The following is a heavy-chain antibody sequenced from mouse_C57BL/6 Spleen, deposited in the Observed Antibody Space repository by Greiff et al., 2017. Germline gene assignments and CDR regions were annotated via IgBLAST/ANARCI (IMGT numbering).Heavy chain of an antibody. CDR2: IYPGSGST. V-gene: IGHV1-55*01. D-gene: IGHD2-12*01. CDR3: ARGYDGDYAMDY. CDR1: GYTFTSYW. J-gene: IGHJ4*01. Sequence: QVQLQQPGAELVKPGASVKMSCKASGYTFTSYWITWVQQRPGQGLEWIGVIYPGSGSTNYTEKFKSKATLTVDTSSSTAYMQLSSLTSEDSAVYYCARGYDGDYAMDYWGQGTSVTVSS.